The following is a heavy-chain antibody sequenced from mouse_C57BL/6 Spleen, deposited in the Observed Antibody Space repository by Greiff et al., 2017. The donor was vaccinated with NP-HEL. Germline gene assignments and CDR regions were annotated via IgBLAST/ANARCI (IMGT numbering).Heavy chain of an antibody. V-gene: IGHV1-82*01. CDR2: IYPGDGDT. CDR3: ARIHFDY. Sequence: VKLQQSGPELVKPGASVKISCKASGYAFSSSWMNWVKQRPGKGLEWIGRIYPGDGDTNYNGKFKGKATLTADKSSSTAYVQLSSLTSEDSAVYFCARIHFDYWGQGTTLTVSS. CDR1: GYAFSSSW. J-gene: IGHJ2*01.